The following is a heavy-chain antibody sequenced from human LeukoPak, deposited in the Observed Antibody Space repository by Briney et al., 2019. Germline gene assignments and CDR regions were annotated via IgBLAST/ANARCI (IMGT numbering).Heavy chain of an antibody. Sequence: PGRSLRLSCAASGFTFSSYAMHWVRQAPGKGLEWVAVISYDGSNKYYADSVKGRFTISRDNSKDTLYLQMNSLRAEDTAVYYCARCTYGDHFDYWGQGTLVTVSS. CDR3: ARCTYGDHFDY. D-gene: IGHD4-17*01. V-gene: IGHV3-30*04. J-gene: IGHJ4*02. CDR1: GFTFSSYA. CDR2: ISYDGSNK.